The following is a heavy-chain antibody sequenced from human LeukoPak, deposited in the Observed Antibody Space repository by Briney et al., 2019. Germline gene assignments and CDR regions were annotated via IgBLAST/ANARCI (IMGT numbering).Heavy chain of an antibody. CDR2: IYTSGST. V-gene: IGHV4-4*07. CDR3: ARGGSKAAATFDY. Sequence: PSETLSLTCTVSGGSISGYYWSWIRQPAGKGLEWIGHIYTSGSTNYNPSLKSRVTMSVDTSKNQFSLKLSSVTAADTAVYYCARGGSKAAATFDYWGQGTLVTVFS. D-gene: IGHD2-15*01. CDR1: GGSISGYY. J-gene: IGHJ4*02.